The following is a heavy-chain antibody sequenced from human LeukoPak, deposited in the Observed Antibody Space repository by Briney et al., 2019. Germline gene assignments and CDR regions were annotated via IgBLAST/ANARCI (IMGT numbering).Heavy chain of an antibody. Sequence: PGGSLRLSCAASGFTVGSNYMSWVRQAPGKGLEWVSGIHSGDSTYYTDSVKGRFTISRDNSKNMLYLQMNSLRAEDTAVYYCAQSGQFDSWGQGTLVTVSS. CDR2: IHSGDST. V-gene: IGHV3-53*01. CDR3: AQSGQFDS. CDR1: GFTVGSNY. D-gene: IGHD2-8*02. J-gene: IGHJ5*01.